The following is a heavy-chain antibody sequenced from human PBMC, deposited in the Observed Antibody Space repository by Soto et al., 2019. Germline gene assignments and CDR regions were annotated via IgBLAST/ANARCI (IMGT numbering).Heavy chain of an antibody. D-gene: IGHD2-21*02. CDR3: ARAAYCAGDCYSP. CDR1: GFTFSSYW. Sequence: VQLVESGGGLVQPGGSLRLSCAASGFTFSSYWMHWVRQAPGKGLVWVSRISSDGSSTSYADSVKGRFTISRDNAKNTLYLQMNSLRAEDTAVYYCARAAYCAGDCYSPWGQGTLVTVSS. J-gene: IGHJ5*02. CDR2: ISSDGSST. V-gene: IGHV3-74*01.